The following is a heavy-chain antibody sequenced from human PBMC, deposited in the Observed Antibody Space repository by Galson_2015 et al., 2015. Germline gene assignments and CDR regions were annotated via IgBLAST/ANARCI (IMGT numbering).Heavy chain of an antibody. J-gene: IGHJ6*03. D-gene: IGHD3-10*01. Sequence: QSGAEVKKPGESLRISCKGSGYSFTSYWISWVRQMPGKGLEWMGRIDPSDSYTNYSPSFQGHVTISADKSISTAYLQWSSLKASDTAMYYCARAVYGSGSYHPYYYYYYMDVWGKGTTVTVSS. CDR3: ARAVYGSGSYHPYYYYYYMDV. CDR1: GYSFTSYW. V-gene: IGHV5-10-1*01. CDR2: IDPSDSYT.